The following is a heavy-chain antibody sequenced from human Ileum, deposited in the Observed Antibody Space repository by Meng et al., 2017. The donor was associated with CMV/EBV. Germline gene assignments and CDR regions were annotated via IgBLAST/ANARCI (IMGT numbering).Heavy chain of an antibody. CDR3: AKQYCTSNSRHPGFDS. CDR1: GFAFKNYA. Sequence: GGSLRLSCAASGFAFKNYAMAWVRQAPGKGLEWVSGISGSSGRTTYSDSVNGRFTVSRDNSKDTLYVEMNNLRADDTATYYCAKQYCTSNSRHPGFDSWGQGTLVTVSS. J-gene: IGHJ4*02. V-gene: IGHV3-23*01. D-gene: IGHD2-8*01. CDR2: ISGSSGRT.